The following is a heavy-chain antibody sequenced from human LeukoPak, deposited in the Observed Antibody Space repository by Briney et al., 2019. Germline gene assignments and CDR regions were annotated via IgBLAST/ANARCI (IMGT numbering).Heavy chain of an antibody. V-gene: IGHV4-59*01. J-gene: IGHJ2*01. Sequence: SETLSLTCTVSGGSISSYYWSWIRQPPGKGLEWIGYIYYSGSTNYNPSLKSRVTISVDTSKNQFSLKLSSVTAADTAVYYCARDRDTAMVTSEWYFDLWGRGTLVTVSS. CDR1: GGSISSYY. D-gene: IGHD5-18*01. CDR2: IYYSGST. CDR3: ARDRDTAMVTSEWYFDL.